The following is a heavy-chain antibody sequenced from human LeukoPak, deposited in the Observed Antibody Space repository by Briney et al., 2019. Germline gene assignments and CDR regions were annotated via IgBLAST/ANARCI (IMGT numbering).Heavy chain of an antibody. CDR1: GFTFSHYA. J-gene: IGHJ4*02. V-gene: IGHV3-33*03. CDR3: AKEGDYCSSSGCHTRGIDY. CDR2: IWYDGSHD. D-gene: IGHD2-2*01. Sequence: QAGTSLRLSCAASGFTFSHYAMHWVRQAPGKGLEWVADIWYDGSHDTYTDSVKGRFTVSSDKFKNALHLQMKSLRVEDTAVYCCAKEGDYCSSSGCHTRGIDYWGQGTLVSVSS.